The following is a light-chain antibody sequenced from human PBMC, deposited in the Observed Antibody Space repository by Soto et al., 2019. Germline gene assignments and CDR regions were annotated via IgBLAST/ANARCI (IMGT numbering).Light chain of an antibody. V-gene: IGLV2-8*01. CDR2: EVV. CDR3: KSYAGSNTYV. Sequence: QSALTLPPSASGSPGQSVTISCTGTKNDIGVYDFVSWYQHHPGKAPRLIIYEVVQRPSGVPDRFSGSKSGNTASLTVSGLQAEDAADYFCKSYAGSNTYVLGSGTK. J-gene: IGLJ1*01. CDR1: KNDIGVYDF.